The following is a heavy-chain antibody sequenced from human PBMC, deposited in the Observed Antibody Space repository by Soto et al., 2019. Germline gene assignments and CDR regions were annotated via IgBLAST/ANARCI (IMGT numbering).Heavy chain of an antibody. Sequence: GASVKVSCKASGYTFTSYGISWVRQAPGQGLEWMGWISAYNGNTNYAQKLQGRVTMTTDTSKNQFSLELISVTAADTAVYYCARRVARPGYYGMDVWGQGTTVTVSS. D-gene: IGHD6-6*01. CDR1: GYTFTSYG. CDR3: ARRVARPGYYGMDV. V-gene: IGHV1-18*04. CDR2: ISAYNGNT. J-gene: IGHJ6*02.